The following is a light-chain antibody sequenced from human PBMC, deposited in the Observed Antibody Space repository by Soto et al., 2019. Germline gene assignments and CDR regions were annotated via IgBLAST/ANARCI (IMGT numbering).Light chain of an antibody. CDR3: QSYDSSLSGYV. CDR2: GNN. CDR1: SSNIGAGYD. V-gene: IGLV1-40*01. J-gene: IGLJ1*01. Sequence: QAGRTQPPSVSGAPGRRVTSSCTGSSSNIGAGYDVHWYQQLPATAPKLLIYGNNNRPSGVPDRFSGSKSGTSASLAITGLQAEDEADYYCQSYDSSLSGYVFGTGTKVTVL.